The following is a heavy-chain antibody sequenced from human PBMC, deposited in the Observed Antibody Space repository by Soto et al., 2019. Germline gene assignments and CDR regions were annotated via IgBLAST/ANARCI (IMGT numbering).Heavy chain of an antibody. J-gene: IGHJ3*02. CDR3: AKIPHSSSWYLDAFDI. D-gene: IGHD6-13*01. Sequence: EVQLLESGGGLVHPGGSLSLSCAASGLTFSIYALSWVRQAPGTGLEGVSALSGSGGSTYYADSVKGRFTISRDNSKNTLYLQMNSLRAEDTAVYYCAKIPHSSSWYLDAFDIWGQGTMVTVSS. V-gene: IGHV3-23*01. CDR2: LSGSGGST. CDR1: GLTFSIYA.